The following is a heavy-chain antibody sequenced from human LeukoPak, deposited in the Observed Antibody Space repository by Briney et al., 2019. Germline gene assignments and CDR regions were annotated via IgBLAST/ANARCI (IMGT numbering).Heavy chain of an antibody. CDR3: ARGGYCSGGRCYGGDY. V-gene: IGHV3-48*02. Sequence: GGSLRLSCAASGFSFSSYAMNWVRQAPGKGLEWISHIGFDTTTIYYAESVKGRFTISRDNAKTSLYLQMNSLRDDDTAVYFCARGGYCSGGRCYGGDYWGQGTLVTVSS. CDR2: IGFDTTTI. J-gene: IGHJ4*02. D-gene: IGHD2-15*01. CDR1: GFSFSSYA.